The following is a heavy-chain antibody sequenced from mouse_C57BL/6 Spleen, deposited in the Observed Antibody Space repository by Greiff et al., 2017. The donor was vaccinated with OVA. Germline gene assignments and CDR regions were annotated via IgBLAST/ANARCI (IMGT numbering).Heavy chain of an antibody. D-gene: IGHD1-1*01. CDR2: IDPSDSYT. CDR1: GYTFTSYW. J-gene: IGHJ1*03. Sequence: QVHVKQPGAELVKPGASVKLSCKASGYTFTSYWMQWVKQRPGQGLEWIGEIDPSDSYTNYNQKFKGKATLTVDKSSSTAYMQLSSLTSEGSAVYYCARGLTTVVATNFDVWGTGTTVTVSS. V-gene: IGHV1-50*01. CDR3: ARGLTTVVATNFDV.